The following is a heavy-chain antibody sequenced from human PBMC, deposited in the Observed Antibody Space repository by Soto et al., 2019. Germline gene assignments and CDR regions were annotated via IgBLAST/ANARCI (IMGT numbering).Heavy chain of an antibody. V-gene: IGHV1-18*01. J-gene: IGHJ4*02. D-gene: IGHD2-15*01. CDR2: ISGYNGNT. CDR3: ARDRPGYGGSSGQFDY. Sequence: QVQLVQSGTEVKKPGASVKVSCKASGYTFTSYGISWVRQAPGQGLEWMGWISGYNGNTKYAQKVQGRVPMTTDTPTSTAYMELRSLRSDDTAMYYWARDRPGYGGSSGQFDYWGQGTLVTVSS. CDR1: GYTFTSYG.